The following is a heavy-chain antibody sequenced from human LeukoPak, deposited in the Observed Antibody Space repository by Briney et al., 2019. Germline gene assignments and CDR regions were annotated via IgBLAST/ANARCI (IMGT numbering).Heavy chain of an antibody. CDR2: IYHSGST. Sequence: SETLSLTCAVYGGSFSGYYWSWIRQPPGKGLEWIGSIYHSGSTYYNPSLKSRVTISVDTSKNQFSLKLSSVTAADTAVYYCARENDYGATASFDPWGQGTLVTVSS. CDR3: ARENDYGATASFDP. D-gene: IGHD4/OR15-4a*01. J-gene: IGHJ5*02. CDR1: GGSFSGYY. V-gene: IGHV4-34*01.